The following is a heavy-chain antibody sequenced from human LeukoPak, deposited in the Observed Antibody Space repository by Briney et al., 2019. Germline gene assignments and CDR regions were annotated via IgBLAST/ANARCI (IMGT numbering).Heavy chain of an antibody. V-gene: IGHV4-59*01. CDR1: GGSISSYY. CDR2: IYYSGGT. CDR3: ARAGNDILTGYFHYFDY. Sequence: TPSETLSLTCTVSGGSISSYYWSWIRQPPGKGLEWIGYIYYSGGTNYNPSLKSRVTISVDTSKNQFSLKLSSVTAADTAVYYCARAGNDILTGYFHYFDYWGQGNLVTVSS. D-gene: IGHD3-9*01. J-gene: IGHJ4*02.